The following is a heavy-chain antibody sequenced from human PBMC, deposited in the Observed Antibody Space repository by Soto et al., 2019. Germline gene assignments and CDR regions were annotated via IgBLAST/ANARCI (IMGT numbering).Heavy chain of an antibody. D-gene: IGHD3-9*01. CDR2: IWYDGSNK. V-gene: IGHV3-33*01. Sequence: GGSLRLSCAASGFTFSSYGMHWVRQAPGKGLEWVAVIWYDGSNKYYADSVKGRFTISRDNSKNTLYLQMNSLRAEDTAVYYCARDSSPYDILTGYLGSYYYYYYGMDVWGQGTTVTSP. CDR1: GFTFSSYG. J-gene: IGHJ6*02. CDR3: ARDSSPYDILTGYLGSYYYYYYGMDV.